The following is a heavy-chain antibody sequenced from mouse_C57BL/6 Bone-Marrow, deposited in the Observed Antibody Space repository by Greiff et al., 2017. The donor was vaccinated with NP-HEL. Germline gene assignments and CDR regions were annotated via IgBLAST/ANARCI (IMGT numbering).Heavy chain of an antibody. CDR3: AIYGILYYFDY. J-gene: IGHJ2*01. D-gene: IGHD2-1*01. Sequence: QVQLQQPGAELVKPGASVKLSCKASGYTFTSYWMQWVKQRPGQGLAWIGEIDPSDSYTNYNQKFKGKATLTVDTSSSTAYMQLSSLTSEDSAVYYCAIYGILYYFDYWGQGTTLTVSS. CDR1: GYTFTSYW. V-gene: IGHV1-50*01. CDR2: IDPSDSYT.